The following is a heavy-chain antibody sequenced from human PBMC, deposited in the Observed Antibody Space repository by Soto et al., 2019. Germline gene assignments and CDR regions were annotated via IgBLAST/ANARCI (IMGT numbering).Heavy chain of an antibody. D-gene: IGHD1-26*01. CDR1: GYTFTGYY. J-gene: IGHJ6*02. V-gene: IGHV1-2*02. CDR3: ARFPPNSGSYFSYYYYGMDV. CDR2: INPNSGGT. Sequence: ASVKVSCKASGYTFTGYYMHWVRQAPGQGLEWMGWINPNSGGTNYAQKFQGRVTMTRDTSISTAYMELSRLRSDDTAVYYGARFPPNSGSYFSYYYYGMDVCGQGTTVTVSS.